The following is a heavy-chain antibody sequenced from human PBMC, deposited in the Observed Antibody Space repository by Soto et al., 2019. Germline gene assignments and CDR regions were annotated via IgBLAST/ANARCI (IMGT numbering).Heavy chain of an antibody. CDR3: ASIVDSSDSSSAY. D-gene: IGHD6-6*01. Sequence: QVQLVQSGAEVKKPGSSVKVSCKASGGDFSTYAFSWVRQAPGQGLEWMGGVIPIFGTPNYAQNFHGRVTITADASTGTADMHLSSLRSEDTAVYYGASIVDSSDSSSAYWGHGTLVTVSS. CDR2: VIPIFGTP. CDR1: GGDFSTYA. J-gene: IGHJ4*01. V-gene: IGHV1-69*01.